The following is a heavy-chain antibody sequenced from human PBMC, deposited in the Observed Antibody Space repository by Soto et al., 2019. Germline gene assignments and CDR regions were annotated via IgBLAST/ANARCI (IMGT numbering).Heavy chain of an antibody. CDR2: ISASSEYT. D-gene: IGHD4-17*01. J-gene: IGHJ3*02. Sequence: EGQLLESGGGLVQPGGSLRLSCSASGFTFSTYAMNWVRQAPGKGLEWISAISASSEYTAYADSVKGRFTISRDNSVRALYLQMNSLRIDDTAVYYCAHPRGYGVFDAYDIWGQGTMVTVSS. V-gene: IGHV3-23*01. CDR1: GFTFSTYA. CDR3: AHPRGYGVFDAYDI.